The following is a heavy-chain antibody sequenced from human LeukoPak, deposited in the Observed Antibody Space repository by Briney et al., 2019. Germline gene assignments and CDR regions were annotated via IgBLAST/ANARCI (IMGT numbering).Heavy chain of an antibody. D-gene: IGHD6-19*01. Sequence: GGSLRLSCAASGFTFSSYAMSWVRQAPGKGLEWVSAISGSGGSTYYADSVKGRFTISRDNSKNTLYLQMNSLRAEDTAVYYCARVGQWLGDYFDYWGRGTLVTVSS. CDR2: ISGSGGST. CDR1: GFTFSSYA. CDR3: ARVGQWLGDYFDY. J-gene: IGHJ4*02. V-gene: IGHV3-23*01.